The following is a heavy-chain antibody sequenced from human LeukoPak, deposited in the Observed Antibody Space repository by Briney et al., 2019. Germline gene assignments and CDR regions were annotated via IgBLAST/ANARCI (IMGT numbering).Heavy chain of an antibody. V-gene: IGHV4-34*01. J-gene: IGHJ4*02. Sequence: SETLSLTCAVDGGSFSGYYWSWIRQPPGKGLEWIGEINHSGSTNYNPSLKSRVTISVDTSKNQFSLKLSSVTAADTAVYYCARGRYDYVWGSYRHALFDYWGQGTLVTVSS. D-gene: IGHD3-16*02. CDR3: ARGRYDYVWGSYRHALFDY. CDR1: GGSFSGYY. CDR2: INHSGST.